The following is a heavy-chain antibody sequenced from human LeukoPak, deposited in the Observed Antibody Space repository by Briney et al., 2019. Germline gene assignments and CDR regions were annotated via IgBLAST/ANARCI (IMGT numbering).Heavy chain of an antibody. CDR1: RYTFTGYY. D-gene: IGHD3-22*01. V-gene: IGHV1-2*02. J-gene: IGHJ3*02. Sequence: ASVKVSCKASRYTFTGYYMHWVRQAPGQRLEWMGWINPNSGGTNYAQKFQGRVTMTGDTSISTAYMELSRLRSDDTAVYYCAREYYYDSSGYYYPEAFDIWGQGTMVTVSS. CDR3: AREYYYDSSGYYYPEAFDI. CDR2: INPNSGGT.